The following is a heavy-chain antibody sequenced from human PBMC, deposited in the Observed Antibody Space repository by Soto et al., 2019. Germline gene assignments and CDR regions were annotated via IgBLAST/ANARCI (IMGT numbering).Heavy chain of an antibody. Sequence: GGSLRLSCAAPGFTFSSYGMHWVRQAPGKGLEWVAVISYDGSNKYYADSVKGRFTISRDNSKNTLYLQMNSLRAEDTAVYYCAKDMDPIAVAGTVTWGQGTLVTVSS. CDR3: AKDMDPIAVAGTVT. V-gene: IGHV3-30*18. CDR1: GFTFSSYG. CDR2: ISYDGSNK. D-gene: IGHD6-19*01. J-gene: IGHJ5*02.